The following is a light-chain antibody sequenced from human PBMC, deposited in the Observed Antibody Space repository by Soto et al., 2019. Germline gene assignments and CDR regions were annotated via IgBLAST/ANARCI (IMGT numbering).Light chain of an antibody. CDR3: QHYITSLTT. Sequence: EIVLTQSPGTLSLSPGERANLSCGASQSFTRFYSAWYQQKPGQAPRLLIYGASRRATGVPDRFSGSGSGTDFTLTISRLEPEDFAVYYCQHYITSLTTFGQGTKVDIK. J-gene: IGKJ1*01. V-gene: IGKV3-20*01. CDR2: GAS. CDR1: QSFTRFY.